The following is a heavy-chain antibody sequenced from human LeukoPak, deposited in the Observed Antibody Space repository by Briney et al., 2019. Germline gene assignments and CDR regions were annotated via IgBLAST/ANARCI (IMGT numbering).Heavy chain of an antibody. CDR3: ARAWYSWGYYFDY. V-gene: IGHV3-48*02. CDR2: ISSSSSTI. Sequence: GGSQRLSCAASGFTFSSYSMNWVRQAPGKGLEWVSYISSSSSTIYYADSVKGRFTISRDNAKNSLYLQMNSLRDEDTAVYYCARAWYSWGYYFDYWGQGTLVTVSS. D-gene: IGHD1-26*01. J-gene: IGHJ4*02. CDR1: GFTFSSYS.